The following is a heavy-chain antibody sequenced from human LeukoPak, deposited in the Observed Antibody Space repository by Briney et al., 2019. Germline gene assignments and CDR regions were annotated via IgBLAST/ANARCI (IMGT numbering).Heavy chain of an antibody. Sequence: GGSLRLSCAASGFTFTTFGMHWVRRAPGKGLEWVSYISNTGDIYYADSVKGRFTISRDNAKNSLYLQMNSLGAEDTAIYYCARDFNWCFDYWGQGILVTVSS. D-gene: IGHD3-9*01. CDR2: ISNTGDI. CDR3: ARDFNWCFDY. V-gene: IGHV3-48*01. J-gene: IGHJ4*02. CDR1: GFTFTTFG.